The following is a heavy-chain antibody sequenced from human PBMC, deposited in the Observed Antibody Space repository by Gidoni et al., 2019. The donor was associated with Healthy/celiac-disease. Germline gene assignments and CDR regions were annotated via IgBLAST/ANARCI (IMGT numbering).Heavy chain of an antibody. CDR3: ARDRVVVAVSHYYYYYGMDV. CDR1: GFTFRSSA. Sequence: QVQLVESGGGVVQPGRSLRLSCSASGFTFRSSAMHWVRQAPGKGLEWVAVISYDGSNKYYADSVKGRFTISRDNSKNTLYLQMNSLRAEDTAVYYCARDRVVVAVSHYYYYYGMDVWGQGTTVTVSS. V-gene: IGHV3-30-3*01. J-gene: IGHJ6*02. D-gene: IGHD2-15*01. CDR2: ISYDGSNK.